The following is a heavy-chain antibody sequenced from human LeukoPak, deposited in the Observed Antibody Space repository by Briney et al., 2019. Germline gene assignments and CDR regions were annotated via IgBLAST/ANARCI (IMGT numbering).Heavy chain of an antibody. CDR2: INHSGST. CDR1: GGSFSGYY. CDR3: ASFHDYGDP. D-gene: IGHD4-17*01. J-gene: IGHJ5*02. Sequence: SETLSLTCAVYGGSFSGYYWSWIRQPPGKGLEWIGEINHSGSTNYNPSLKSRVTISVDTSKNQFSPKLSTVTAADTAVYYCASFHDYGDPWGQGTLVTVSS. V-gene: IGHV4-34*01.